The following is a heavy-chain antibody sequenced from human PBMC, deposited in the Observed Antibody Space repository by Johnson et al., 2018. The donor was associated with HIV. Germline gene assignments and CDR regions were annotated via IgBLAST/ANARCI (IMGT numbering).Heavy chain of an antibody. CDR3: AKEVPVYSYGYYDAFDI. CDR1: GFTFSSYD. Sequence: VQLVESGGGLVQPGGSLRLSCAASGFTFSSYDMHWVRQATGKGLEWVSAIGTAGDTYYPGSVKGRFTISRDNSKNTLDLQMNSLRAEDTAVYYCAKEVPVYSYGYYDAFDIWGQGTMVTVSS. CDR2: IGTAGDT. D-gene: IGHD5-18*01. J-gene: IGHJ3*02. V-gene: IGHV3-13*01.